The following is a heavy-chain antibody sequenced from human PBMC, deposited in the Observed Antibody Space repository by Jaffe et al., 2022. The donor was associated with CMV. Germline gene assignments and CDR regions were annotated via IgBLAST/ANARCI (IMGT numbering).Heavy chain of an antibody. D-gene: IGHD5-18*01. Sequence: QVQLVESGGGLVKPGGCLRLSCAASGFTFSDYYMSWIRQAPGKGLEWVSYISGTSRDINYADSVKGRFTISRDNAKNSLYLQMNTLRAEDTAIYYCTNTLRGYSFGDYWGPGTLVTVSS. V-gene: IGHV3-11*06. CDR3: TNTLRGYSFGDY. J-gene: IGHJ4*02. CDR1: GFTFSDYY. CDR2: ISGTSRDI.